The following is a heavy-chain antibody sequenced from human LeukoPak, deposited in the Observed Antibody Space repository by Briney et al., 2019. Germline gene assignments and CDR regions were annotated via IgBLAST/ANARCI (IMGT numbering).Heavy chain of an antibody. CDR3: ARENYVVLGGGNWFDP. V-gene: IGHV4-59*12. J-gene: IGHJ5*02. CDR1: GGSISSYY. D-gene: IGHD1-7*01. Sequence: SETLSLTCTVSGGSISSYYWSWIRQPPGKGLEWIGYIYYSGSTNYNPSLKSRVTISVDTSKNQFSLKLSSVTAADTAVYYCARENYVVLGGGNWFDPWGQGTLVTVSS. CDR2: IYYSGST.